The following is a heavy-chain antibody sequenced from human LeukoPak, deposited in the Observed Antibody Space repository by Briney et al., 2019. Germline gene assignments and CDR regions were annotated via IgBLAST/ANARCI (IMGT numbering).Heavy chain of an antibody. CDR2: IRYDGSNK. J-gene: IGHJ5*02. Sequence: GGSLRLSCAASGFTFSSYGMHWVRQAPGKGLEWVAFIRYDGSNKYYADSVKGRFTISRDNSKNTLYLQMNSLRAEDTAVYYCAKDPTYCSSTSCYAGWFDPWGQGTLVTVSS. CDR1: GFTFSSYG. D-gene: IGHD2-2*01. CDR3: AKDPTYCSSTSCYAGWFDP. V-gene: IGHV3-30*02.